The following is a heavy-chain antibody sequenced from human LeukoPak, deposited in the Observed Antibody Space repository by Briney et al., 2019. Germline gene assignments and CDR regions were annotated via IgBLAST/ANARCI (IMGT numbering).Heavy chain of an antibody. CDR2: IYYSGST. CDR1: GGSISSGGYY. J-gene: IGHJ6*02. Sequence: PSQTLSLTCTVSGGSISSGGYYWSWIRQHPGKGLEWIGYIYYSGSTYYNPSLKSRVTISVDTSKNQFSLKLSSVTAADTAVYYCARATTAAYYYYGMDVWGQGTTVTVS. D-gene: IGHD4-11*01. V-gene: IGHV4-31*03. CDR3: ARATTAAYYYYGMDV.